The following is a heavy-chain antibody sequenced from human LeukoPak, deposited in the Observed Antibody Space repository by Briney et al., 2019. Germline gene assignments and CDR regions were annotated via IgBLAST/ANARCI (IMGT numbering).Heavy chain of an antibody. J-gene: IGHJ4*02. V-gene: IGHV3-23*01. CDR1: GFNFRDHW. CDR3: AKDPYPRSKTTFGY. D-gene: IGHD1-14*01. Sequence: GGSLRLSCAVSGFNFRDHWMDWVRQAPGKGLEWVSAISGSGGSTYYADSVKGRFTISRDNSKNTLYLQMNSLRAEDTAVYYCAKDPYPRSKTTFGYWGQGTLVTVSS. CDR2: ISGSGGST.